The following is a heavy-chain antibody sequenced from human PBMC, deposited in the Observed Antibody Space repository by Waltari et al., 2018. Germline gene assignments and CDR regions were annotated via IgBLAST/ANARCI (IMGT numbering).Heavy chain of an antibody. Sequence: EVQLVESGGGLVQPGGSLRLSCAASGFNSSNYWMSWVRQDPGKGLEWVANMLQHETDTYYGGSVNGRFTISRDNAKNSLDLQMNTLRAEDTAVYFCARDSIGMDVWGQGTTVTVSS. CDR3: ARDSIGMDV. V-gene: IGHV3-7*03. J-gene: IGHJ6*02. CDR2: MLQHETDT. CDR1: GFNSSNYW.